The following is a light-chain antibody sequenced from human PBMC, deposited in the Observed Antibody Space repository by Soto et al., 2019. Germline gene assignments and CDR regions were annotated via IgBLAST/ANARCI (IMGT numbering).Light chain of an antibody. J-gene: IGLJ1*01. CDR1: SSNIGAGYE. CDR3: QSYDSSLSAAYV. V-gene: IGLV1-40*01. Sequence: QSVLTQPPSVSGAPGQRVTISCTGSSSNIGAGYEVHWYQHLPGKAPKLLLYGNTNRPSGVPDRFSGSKSGTSAALAITGLQAEDEADYYCQSYDSSLSAAYVFGGGTKLTVL. CDR2: GNT.